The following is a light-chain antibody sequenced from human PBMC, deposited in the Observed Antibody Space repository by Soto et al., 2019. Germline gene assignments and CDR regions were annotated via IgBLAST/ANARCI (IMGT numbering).Light chain of an antibody. CDR1: QSITTY. Sequence: DIQMTQSPSSLSASVGDRVTITCRASQSITTYVNWYQQKVGRAPKLLIYGASSLQSGVPSRFTGSVSGTDFTLTITSLQPEDFATYHCEQTYSTPWTFGQGTKVEVK. CDR3: EQTYSTPWT. J-gene: IGKJ1*01. V-gene: IGKV1-39*01. CDR2: GAS.